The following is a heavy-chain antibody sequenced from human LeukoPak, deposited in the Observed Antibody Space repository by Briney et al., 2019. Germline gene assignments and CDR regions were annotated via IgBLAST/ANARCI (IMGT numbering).Heavy chain of an antibody. CDR1: GYRFTSYS. D-gene: IGHD2-15*01. CDR2: ISSYNGKT. V-gene: IGHV1-18*01. Sequence: ASVKVSCKASGYRFTSYSISWVRQAPGQGLEWVGWISSYNGKTNYGKNVQGRVTMTTDTSTSTAYMELRSLRSEDTAVYYCARGYCSGGSCFSFDYWGQGSLVTVSS. J-gene: IGHJ4*02. CDR3: ARGYCSGGSCFSFDY.